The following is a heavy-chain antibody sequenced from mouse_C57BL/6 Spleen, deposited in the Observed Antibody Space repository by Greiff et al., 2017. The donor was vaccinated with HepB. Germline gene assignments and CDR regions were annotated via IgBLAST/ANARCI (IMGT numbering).Heavy chain of an antibody. CDR3: TKGLGIYFDY. Sequence: ADGTMKLSCAASGFTFSDAWMDWVRQSPEKGLEWVAEIRNKANNHATYYAESVKGRFTISRDDSKSSVYLQMDSLRAEDTGIYYCTKGLGIYFDYWGQGTTLTVSS. CDR1: GFTFSDAW. CDR2: IRNKANNHAT. D-gene: IGHD3-3*01. J-gene: IGHJ2*01. V-gene: IGHV6-6*01.